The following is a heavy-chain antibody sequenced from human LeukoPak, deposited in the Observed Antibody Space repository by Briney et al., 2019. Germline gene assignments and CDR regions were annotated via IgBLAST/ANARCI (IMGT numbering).Heavy chain of an antibody. CDR2: IYYSGST. CDR3: ARGSAAAGQEFDY. J-gene: IGHJ4*02. CDR1: GGSISSYY. Sequence: SETQSLTCTVSGGSISSYYWSWIRQPPGKGLEWIGYIYYSGSTNYNPSLKSRVTISVDTSKNQFSLKLSSVTAADTAVYYCARGSAAAGQEFDYWGQGTLVTVSS. D-gene: IGHD6-13*01. V-gene: IGHV4-59*01.